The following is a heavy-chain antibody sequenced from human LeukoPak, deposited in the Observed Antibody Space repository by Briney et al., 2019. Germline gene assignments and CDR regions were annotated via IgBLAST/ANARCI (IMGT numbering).Heavy chain of an antibody. CDR2: IYYTGST. CDR1: GGSISSYY. D-gene: IGHD6-19*01. V-gene: IGHV4-59*01. J-gene: IGHJ4*02. CDR3: ASLRGSSGWFDY. Sequence: SETLSLTCTVSGGSISSYYWSWIRQPPGKGLEWIGYIYYTGSTNYNPSLKSRVTISVDTSENQFSLKLSSVTAADTAVYYCASLRGSSGWFDYWGRGTLVTVSS.